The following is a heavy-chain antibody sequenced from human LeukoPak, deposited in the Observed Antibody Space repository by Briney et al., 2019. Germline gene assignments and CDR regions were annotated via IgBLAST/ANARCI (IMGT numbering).Heavy chain of an antibody. CDR3: ARLGSQGGVAALDY. CDR2: INSDGSCT. CDR1: GFTFSSYW. D-gene: IGHD6-25*01. J-gene: IGHJ4*02. Sequence: GGSLRLSCAASGFTFSSYWMHWVRQAPGKGLVWVSRINSDGSCTSYADSVKGRFTISRDNAKNTLYLQMNSLRAEDTAVYDCARLGSQGGVAALDYWGQGTLVNVSS. V-gene: IGHV3-74*01.